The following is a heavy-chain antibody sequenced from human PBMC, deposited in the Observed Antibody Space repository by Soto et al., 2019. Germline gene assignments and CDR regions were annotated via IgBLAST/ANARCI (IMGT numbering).Heavy chain of an antibody. D-gene: IGHD3-10*01. Sequence: SETLSLTCAVYGGSFSGYYWSWIRQPPGKGLEWIGEINHSGSTNYNPSLKSRVTISVDTSKNQFSLKLSSVTAADTAVYYCARDTMVRGGHYYYGMDVWGQGTTVTVSS. V-gene: IGHV4-34*01. J-gene: IGHJ6*02. CDR3: ARDTMVRGGHYYYGMDV. CDR2: INHSGST. CDR1: GGSFSGYY.